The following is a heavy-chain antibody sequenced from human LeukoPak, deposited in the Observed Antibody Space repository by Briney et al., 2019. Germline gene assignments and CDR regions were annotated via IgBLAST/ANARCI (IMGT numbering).Heavy chain of an antibody. CDR2: TYQRSKWYN. Sequence: SQTFSLTCAISGDSVSSISAAWNWIRQSPSRGLEWLGRTYQRSKWYNDYALSVKSRITINPDTSKNQFSLQLNSVTPEDTAVYYCAREDCSGGSCYGGFDCWGQGTLVTVSS. CDR1: GDSVSSISAA. J-gene: IGHJ4*02. CDR3: AREDCSGGSCYGGFDC. D-gene: IGHD2-15*01. V-gene: IGHV6-1*01.